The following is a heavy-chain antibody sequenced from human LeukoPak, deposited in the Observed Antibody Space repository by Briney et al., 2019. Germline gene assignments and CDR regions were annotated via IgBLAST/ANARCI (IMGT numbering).Heavy chain of an antibody. CDR3: ARVRLRNGYNWFDP. Sequence: GASVKVSCKASGYTFISYDINWVRQATGQGLEWMGWMNPNSGNTGYAQKFQGRVTITRNTSITTAYMELRSLTFEDTAVYYCARVRLRNGYNWFDPWGQGTLVTVSS. J-gene: IGHJ5*02. CDR2: MNPNSGNT. D-gene: IGHD3-3*01. CDR1: GYTFISYD. V-gene: IGHV1-8*01.